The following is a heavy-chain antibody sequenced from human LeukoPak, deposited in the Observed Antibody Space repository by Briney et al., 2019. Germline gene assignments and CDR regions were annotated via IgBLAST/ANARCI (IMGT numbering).Heavy chain of an antibody. CDR3: ARGYALSGFDY. Sequence: SETLSLICAVYGGSFSGYYWSWIRQPPGKGLEWIGEINHSGSTNYNPSLKSRVTISVDTSKNQFSLKLSSVTAADTAVYYCARGYALSGFDYWGQGTLVTVSS. CDR2: INHSGST. D-gene: IGHD2-2*01. J-gene: IGHJ4*02. V-gene: IGHV4-34*01. CDR1: GGSFSGYY.